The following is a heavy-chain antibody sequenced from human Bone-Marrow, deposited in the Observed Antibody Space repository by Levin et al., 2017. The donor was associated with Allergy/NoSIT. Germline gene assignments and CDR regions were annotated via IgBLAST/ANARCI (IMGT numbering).Heavy chain of an antibody. CDR1: GGSIRSYY. CDR3: ARVKGVLEYYYYGIDV. CDR2: IYYSGNA. J-gene: IGHJ6*02. D-gene: IGHD3-10*01. Sequence: GSLRLSCTVSGGSIRSYYWSWIRQPPGKGLEWIGYIYYSGNANYNPSLKSRVIMSVDMSRSQFSLKLNSVTAADTAVYYCARVKGVLEYYYYGIDVWGQGTTVTVSS. V-gene: IGHV4-59*01.